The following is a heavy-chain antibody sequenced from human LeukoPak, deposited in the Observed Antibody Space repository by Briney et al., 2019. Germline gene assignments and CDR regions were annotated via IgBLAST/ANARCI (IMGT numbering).Heavy chain of an antibody. CDR3: ARGPQGTIFGVVIITPPHFDY. CDR1: GGSISSSIYY. V-gene: IGHV4-39*01. Sequence: ASETLSLTCTVSGGSISSSIYYWGWIRQPPGKGLEWIGSIYYSGSTYYNPSLKSRVTISVDTSKNQFSLKLSSVTAADTAVYYCARGPQGTIFGVVIITPPHFDYWGQGTLVTVSS. D-gene: IGHD3-3*01. CDR2: IYYSGST. J-gene: IGHJ4*02.